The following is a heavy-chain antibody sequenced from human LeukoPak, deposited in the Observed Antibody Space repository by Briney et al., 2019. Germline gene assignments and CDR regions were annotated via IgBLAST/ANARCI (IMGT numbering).Heavy chain of an antibody. CDR1: GYTFTGYY. D-gene: IGHD1-26*01. CDR2: INPNSGGT. J-gene: IGHJ6*03. V-gene: IGHV1-2*02. Sequence: ASVKVSCKASGYTFTGYYMRWVRQAPGQGLEWMGWINPNSGGTNYAQKIQGRVTMTRDTSISTAYMELSRLRSDDTAVYYCARVGFSGSYFGYYYYYMDVWGKGTTVTVSS. CDR3: ARVGFSGSYFGYYYYYMDV.